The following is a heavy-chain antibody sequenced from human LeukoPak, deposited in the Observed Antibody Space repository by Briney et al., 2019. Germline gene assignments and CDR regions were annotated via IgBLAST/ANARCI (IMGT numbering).Heavy chain of an antibody. CDR3: AKDLGPTRISYYYGMDV. V-gene: IGHV3-21*01. D-gene: IGHD2-15*01. J-gene: IGHJ6*02. CDR1: GFTFSSYS. CDR2: ISSSSSYI. Sequence: GGSLRLSCAASGFTFSSYSMNWVRQAPGRGLEWVSSISSSSSYIYYADSVKGRFTISRDNSKNTLYLQMNSLRAEDTAVYYCAKDLGPTRISYYYGMDVWGQGTTVTVSS.